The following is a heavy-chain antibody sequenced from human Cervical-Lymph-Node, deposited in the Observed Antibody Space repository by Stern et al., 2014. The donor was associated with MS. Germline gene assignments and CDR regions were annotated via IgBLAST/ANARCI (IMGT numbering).Heavy chain of an antibody. CDR2: IYPGGSDA. CDR1: GYSFITYS. Sequence: EVQLVESGAEVKKPGESLKISCKGSGYSFITYSIGWVRQMPGKGLEWMGVIYPGGSDARYSPSFQGQVTISPDKPISTAYLQWSSLKASDTAIYYCARMSRRCFDYWGQGTLVTVSP. CDR3: ARMSRRCFDY. V-gene: IGHV5-51*01. D-gene: IGHD4-17*01. J-gene: IGHJ4*02.